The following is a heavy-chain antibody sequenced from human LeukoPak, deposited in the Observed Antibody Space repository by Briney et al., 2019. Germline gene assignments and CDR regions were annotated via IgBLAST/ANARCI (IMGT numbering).Heavy chain of an antibody. J-gene: IGHJ5*02. CDR3: ARESCSSTSCYLGWFDP. Sequence: ASVKVSCKASGGTFSSYAISWVRQAPGQGLGWMGRIIPIFGIANYAQKFQGRVTITADKSTSTAYMELSSLRSEDTAVYYCARESCSSTSCYLGWFDPWGQGTLVTVSS. D-gene: IGHD2-2*01. V-gene: IGHV1-69*04. CDR1: GGTFSSYA. CDR2: IIPIFGIA.